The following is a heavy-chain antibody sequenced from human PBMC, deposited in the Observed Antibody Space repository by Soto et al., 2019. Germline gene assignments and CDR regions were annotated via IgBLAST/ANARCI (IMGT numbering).Heavy chain of an antibody. CDR2: IYYSGST. CDR3: ARPPVPYQLLSGDDFDY. V-gene: IGHV4-39*01. D-gene: IGHD2-2*01. Sequence: QLQLQESGPGLVKPSETLSLTCTVSGGSISSSSYYWAWIRQPPGKALEWIGSIYYSGSTYYNPSLKSRVTISVDSSKNQFSLKLSSVTAAYTVVYYCARPPVPYQLLSGDDFDYWGQGTLVTVSS. CDR1: GGSISSSSYY. J-gene: IGHJ4*02.